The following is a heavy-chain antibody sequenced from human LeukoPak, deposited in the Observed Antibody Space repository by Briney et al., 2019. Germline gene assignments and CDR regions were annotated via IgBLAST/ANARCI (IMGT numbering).Heavy chain of an antibody. CDR1: GFTFSRYW. J-gene: IGHJ4*02. D-gene: IGHD6-13*01. V-gene: IGHV3-30-3*01. CDR3: ARERYSNILDYFDY. Sequence: GGSLRLFCAASGFTFSRYWMTWVRQAPGKGLEWVAVISYDGSNKYYADSVKGRFTISRDNSKNTLYLQMNSLRAEDTAVYYCARERYSNILDYFDYWGQGTLVTVSS. CDR2: ISYDGSNK.